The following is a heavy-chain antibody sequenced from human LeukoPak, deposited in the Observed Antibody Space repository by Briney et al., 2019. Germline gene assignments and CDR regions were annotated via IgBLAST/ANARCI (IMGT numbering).Heavy chain of an antibody. J-gene: IGHJ3*02. D-gene: IGHD4-11*01. CDR2: ICVSGGST. CDR1: GFTFSRYA. CDR3: AKVRLQWDAFDI. V-gene: IGHV3-23*01. Sequence: GGSPRLSSAASGFTFSRYAMSCVPQAPGKGLEWGSAICVSGGSTYDPDSVKGRFTIYRDNSKNTLYLQMNSLRAEDTAVYYCAKVRLQWDAFDIWGQGTMVTVSS.